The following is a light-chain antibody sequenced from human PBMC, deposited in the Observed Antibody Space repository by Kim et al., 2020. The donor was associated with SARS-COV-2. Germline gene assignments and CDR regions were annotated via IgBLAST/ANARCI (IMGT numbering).Light chain of an antibody. CDR3: QQYGSSPFT. V-gene: IGKV3-20*01. Sequence: EIVLTQSPGTLSLSPGERATLSCRASQSVSSTYLAWYQQKPGQAPRLLIYGASSRATGIPDRFSGSWSGTDFTLTISRLEPEDFAEYYCQQYGSSPFTFGQGTKLEI. CDR1: QSVSSTY. CDR2: GAS. J-gene: IGKJ2*01.